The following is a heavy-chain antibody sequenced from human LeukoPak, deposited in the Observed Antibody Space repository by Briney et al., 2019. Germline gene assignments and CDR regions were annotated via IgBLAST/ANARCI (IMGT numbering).Heavy chain of an antibody. D-gene: IGHD5-12*01. J-gene: IGHJ4*02. CDR3: ARSTGYGGYAY. Sequence: PGGSLRLSCAASGFTFSSYSMNWVRQAPGKGLEWVSYISGSGYTIYYAASVKGRFTISRDNAKNPLYLQMNSLRAEDTAVYYCARSTGYGGYAYWGQGTLVTVSS. CDR2: ISGSGYTI. CDR1: GFTFSSYS. V-gene: IGHV3-48*01.